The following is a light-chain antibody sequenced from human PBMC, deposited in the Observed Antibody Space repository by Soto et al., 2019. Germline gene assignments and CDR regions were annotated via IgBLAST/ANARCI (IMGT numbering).Light chain of an antibody. CDR3: CSYAGSSNVV. Sequence: QSALTQPASVSGSPGQSITLSCTGTSSDVGSYNLVSWYQQHPGKAPKLMIYEVSKRPSGVSNRFSGSKSGNTASLTISGLQAEDEADYYCCSYAGSSNVVFGGGTKVTVL. J-gene: IGLJ2*01. CDR1: SSDVGSYNL. CDR2: EVS. V-gene: IGLV2-23*02.